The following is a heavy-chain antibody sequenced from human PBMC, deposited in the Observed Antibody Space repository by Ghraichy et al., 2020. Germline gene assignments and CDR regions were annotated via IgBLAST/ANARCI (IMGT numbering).Heavy chain of an antibody. CDR2: VDETGDRT. D-gene: IGHD2-2*01. J-gene: IGHJ4*01. Sequence: GGSLRLFCAASGFIFTNHAMNWVRQAPGKGLEWVSAVDETGDRTYYADSVKGRFTISRDNSKNTLYLQMNSLRAEDTAIYYCATDSIIPSTTRVGADCWGQGTLVTVSS. V-gene: IGHV3-23*01. CDR3: ATDSIIPSTTRVGADC. CDR1: GFIFTNHA.